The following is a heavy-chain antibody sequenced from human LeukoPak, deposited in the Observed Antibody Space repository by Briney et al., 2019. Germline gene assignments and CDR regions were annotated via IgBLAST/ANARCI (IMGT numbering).Heavy chain of an antibody. D-gene: IGHD2-21*01. CDR3: ARGNHYSDYIDY. CDR2: IYYSGST. CDR1: GGSISSGGYY. Sequence: SETLSLTCTVSGGSISSGGYYWSWIRQHPGKGLEWIGYIYYSGSTYYNPSLKSRVTISVDTSKNQFSPKLSSVTAADTAVYYCARGNHYSDYIDYWGQGTLVTVSS. J-gene: IGHJ4*02. V-gene: IGHV4-31*03.